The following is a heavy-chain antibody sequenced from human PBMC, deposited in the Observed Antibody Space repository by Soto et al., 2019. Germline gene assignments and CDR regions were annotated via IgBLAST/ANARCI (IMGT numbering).Heavy chain of an antibody. CDR1: GGSISSYY. Sequence: PSETLSLTCTVSGGSISSYYWSWIRQPPGKGLEWIGYIYYSGSTNYNPSLKSRVTISVDTSKNQFSLKLSSVTAADTAVYYCARCSRGYSGFYYYYGMDVWGQGTTVTVSS. D-gene: IGHD5-12*01. CDR3: ARCSRGYSGFYYYYGMDV. V-gene: IGHV4-59*08. J-gene: IGHJ6*02. CDR2: IYYSGST.